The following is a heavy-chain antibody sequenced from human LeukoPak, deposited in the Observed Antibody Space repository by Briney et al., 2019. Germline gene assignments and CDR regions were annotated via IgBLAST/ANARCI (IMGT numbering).Heavy chain of an antibody. V-gene: IGHV3-23*01. Sequence: PGGSLRLSCAASGFTFNTYAINWVRQAPGKGLEWVSAISGSGGRTYYSDSVKGRFTISRDSSKNTLYLQMNSLRAEDTAVYYCARVKRDCSGGSCYSFDYWGQGTLVTVSS. CDR1: GFTFNTYA. CDR3: ARVKRDCSGGSCYSFDY. J-gene: IGHJ4*02. CDR2: ISGSGGRT. D-gene: IGHD2-15*01.